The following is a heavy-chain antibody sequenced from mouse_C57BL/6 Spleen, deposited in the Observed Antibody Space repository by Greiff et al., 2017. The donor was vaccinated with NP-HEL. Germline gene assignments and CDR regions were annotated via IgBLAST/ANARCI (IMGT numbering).Heavy chain of an antibody. V-gene: IGHV2-9-1*01. CDR1: GFSLTSYA. D-gene: IGHD3-2*02. CDR2: IWTGGGT. J-gene: IGHJ1*03. Sequence: QVQLKQSGPGLVAPSQSLSITCTVSGFSLTSYAISWVRQPPGKGLEWLGVIWTGGGTNYNSALKSRLSISKDNSKSQVFLKMNSLQTDDTARYYCARNSLRQLRDWYFDVWGTGTTVTVSS. CDR3: ARNSLRQLRDWYFDV.